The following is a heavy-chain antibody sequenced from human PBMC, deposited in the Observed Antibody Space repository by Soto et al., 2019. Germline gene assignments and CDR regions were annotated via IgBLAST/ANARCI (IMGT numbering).Heavy chain of an antibody. J-gene: IGHJ4*02. CDR3: AKETQSNLGTGGFDY. CDR2: ISWNSGTI. D-gene: IGHD7-27*01. CDR1: GFTFDDYA. Sequence: PVGSLRLSCAASGFTFDDYAMHWIRQAPGKGLEWVSGISWNSGTIDYADSLKGRFTISRDNAENSLYLQINSLRVEDTAFYYCAKETQSNLGTGGFDYWGQGTLVTAPQ. V-gene: IGHV3-9*01.